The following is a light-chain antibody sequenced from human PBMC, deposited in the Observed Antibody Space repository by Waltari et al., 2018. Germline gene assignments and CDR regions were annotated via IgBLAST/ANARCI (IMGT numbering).Light chain of an antibody. J-gene: IGKJ2*01. Sequence: EVVMTKSQATLAVSPGERATLSCRASQSVRSSLAWYQQKPGQAPRLLLYGASTRATGIPDRFSGSGSGTEFTLTISSLQSEDFAIYYCQQYNNWPPYTFGQGTKLEIK. V-gene: IGKV3D-15*01. CDR2: GAS. CDR1: QSVRSS. CDR3: QQYNNWPPYT.